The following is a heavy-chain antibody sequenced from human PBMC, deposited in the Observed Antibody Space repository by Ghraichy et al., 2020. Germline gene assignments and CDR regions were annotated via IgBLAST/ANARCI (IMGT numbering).Heavy chain of an antibody. CDR2: ISSSSSYT. CDR1: GFTFSDYY. J-gene: IGHJ4*02. D-gene: IGHD4-11*01. Sequence: GGSLRLSCAASGFTFSDYYMSWIRQAPGKGLEWVSYISSSSSYTNYADSVKGRFTISRDNAKNSLYLQMNSLRAEDTAVYYCATGDYSNYDYFDYWGQGTLVTVSS. V-gene: IGHV3-11*06. CDR3: ATGDYSNYDYFDY.